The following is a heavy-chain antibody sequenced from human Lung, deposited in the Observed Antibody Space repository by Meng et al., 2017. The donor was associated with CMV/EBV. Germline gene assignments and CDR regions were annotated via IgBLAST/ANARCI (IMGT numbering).Heavy chain of an antibody. D-gene: IGHD2-2*01. V-gene: IGHV4-31*03. Sequence: SETLSLTCTVSGGSISSGGYYWSWIRQHPGKGLEWIGYIYYSGSTYYNPSLKSRVTISVDTSKNQFSLKLSSVTAADTAVYYCARVGCSSTSCPDYWGQGTLVTFSS. CDR1: GGSISSGGYY. CDR3: ARVGCSSTSCPDY. CDR2: IYYSGST. J-gene: IGHJ4*02.